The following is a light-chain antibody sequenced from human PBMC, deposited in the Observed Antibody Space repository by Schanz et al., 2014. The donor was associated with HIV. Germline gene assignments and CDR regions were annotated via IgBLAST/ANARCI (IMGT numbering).Light chain of an antibody. J-gene: IGLJ3*02. CDR3: CSYAGTYTWV. CDR2: DVS. V-gene: IGLV2-14*03. Sequence: QSALTQPASVSGSPGQSITISCTGTSSDVGGYNYASWYQHHPGKAPKLMIYDVSNRPSGVSNRFSGSKSGNTASLTISGLQSDDEAYYHCCSYAGTYTWVFGGGTKLTVL. CDR1: SSDVGGYNY.